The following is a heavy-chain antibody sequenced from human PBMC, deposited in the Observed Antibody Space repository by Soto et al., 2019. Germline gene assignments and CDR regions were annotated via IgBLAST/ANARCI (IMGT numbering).Heavy chain of an antibody. Sequence: SETLSLTCTVSGGSISNYYWSWIRQPPGKGLEWIGYIYYSGSTYYNPSLKSRVTISVDTSKNQFSLKLSSVTAADTAVYYCARSINPWGQGTLVTVSS. J-gene: IGHJ5*02. CDR1: GGSISNYY. CDR3: ARSINP. D-gene: IGHD3-10*01. V-gene: IGHV4-59*12. CDR2: IYYSGST.